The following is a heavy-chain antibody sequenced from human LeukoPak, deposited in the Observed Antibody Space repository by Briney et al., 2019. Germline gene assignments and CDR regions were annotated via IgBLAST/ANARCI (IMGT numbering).Heavy chain of an antibody. J-gene: IGHJ3*02. D-gene: IGHD1-26*01. CDR2: IYSGGST. CDR1: GFTVSSNF. Sequence: PGGSLRLCCAASGFTVSSNFMSWVRQAPGKGLEWVSVIYSGGSTYYADSVKGRFTISRDNSKNTLYLQLNSLRAEDTAAYYCARVQYSGTYSDAFDIWGQGTVVTVSS. CDR3: ARVQYSGTYSDAFDI. V-gene: IGHV3-66*01.